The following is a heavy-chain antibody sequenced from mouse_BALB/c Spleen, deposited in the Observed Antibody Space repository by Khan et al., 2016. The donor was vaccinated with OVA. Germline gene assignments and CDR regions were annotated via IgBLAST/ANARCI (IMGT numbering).Heavy chain of an antibody. CDR1: GFTFSSYG. Sequence: VQLKESGGGLVQPGGSRKLSCAASGFTFSSYGMHWVRQAPDKGLEWVAYISGDSSTIYYADTVKGRFTISRDNPKNTLFLQMTSLMSEDTAMYYCATSYYYGYYFDYWGPGTTLTVSS. J-gene: IGHJ2*01. D-gene: IGHD1-1*01. CDR3: ATSYYYGYYFDY. V-gene: IGHV5-17*02. CDR2: ISGDSSTI.